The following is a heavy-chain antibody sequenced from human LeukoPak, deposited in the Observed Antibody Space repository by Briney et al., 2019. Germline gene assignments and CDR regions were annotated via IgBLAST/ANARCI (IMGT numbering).Heavy chain of an antibody. D-gene: IGHD6-13*01. CDR1: GFTFSSFW. Sequence: GGYLSLSCAASGFTFSSFWLGWVRQAPGTGLEWAANIKQDGSEKYYVDSVTGRFTISRDTAKNSLYLHIHSLRAEDTAVYYCARSQSSWQLVDLYYFDYWGQGTLVTVSS. V-gene: IGHV3-7*01. CDR2: IKQDGSEK. CDR3: ARSQSSWQLVDLYYFDY. J-gene: IGHJ4*02.